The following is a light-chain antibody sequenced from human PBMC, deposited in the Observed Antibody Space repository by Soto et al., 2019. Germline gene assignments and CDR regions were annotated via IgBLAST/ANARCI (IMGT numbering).Light chain of an antibody. CDR3: HSYESNNVV. J-gene: IGLJ3*02. CDR2: EDN. CDR1: SGSIASNY. V-gene: IGLV6-57*03. Sequence: NFMLTQPHSVSESPGKTVIISCTRSSGSIASNYVQWYQQRPGSAPTIVIYEDNQRPSGVPDRFSGSVDSSSNSASLTISGLKTEDEADYYCHSYESNNVVFGGGTKLTFL.